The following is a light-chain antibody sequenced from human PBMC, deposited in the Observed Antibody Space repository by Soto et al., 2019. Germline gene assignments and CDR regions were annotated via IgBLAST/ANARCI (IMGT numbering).Light chain of an antibody. V-gene: IGKV3-20*01. CDR2: GAS. CDR3: QQYGSSPFT. J-gene: IGKJ3*01. Sequence: EIVLTQSPATLSFSPGERSTLSCRASQSVSSYLAWYQQKPGQAPRLLIYGASSRATGIPDRSSGSGSGTDFTLTISRLEPEDFAVYYCQQYGSSPFTVGPGTKVDIK. CDR1: QSVSSY.